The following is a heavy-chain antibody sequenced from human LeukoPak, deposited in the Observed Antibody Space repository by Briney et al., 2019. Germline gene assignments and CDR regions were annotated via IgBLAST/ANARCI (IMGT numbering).Heavy chain of an antibody. CDR3: AREQNSGAARPGPDFDY. V-gene: IGHV3-48*02. Sequence: PGGSLRLSCAASGFTFSSYSMNWVRQAPGKGLEWVSYISSSSSTIYYADSVKGRFTISRDNAKNSLYLQMNSLRDEDTAVYYCAREQNSGAARPGPDFDYWGQGTLVTVSS. J-gene: IGHJ4*02. CDR1: GFTFSSYS. CDR2: ISSSSSTI. D-gene: IGHD6-6*01.